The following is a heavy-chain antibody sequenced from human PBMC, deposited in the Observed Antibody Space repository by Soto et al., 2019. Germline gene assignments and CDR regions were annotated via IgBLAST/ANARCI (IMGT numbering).Heavy chain of an antibody. D-gene: IGHD3-3*01. Sequence: SETLSLTCTVSGGSISSGGYYWSWIRQHPGKGLEWIGYIYYSGSTYYNPSLKSRVTISVDTSKNQFSLKLSSVTAADTAVYYCARGVTTIFGVVSPPTSTYYMDVWGKGTTVTVSS. CDR2: IYYSGST. V-gene: IGHV4-31*03. J-gene: IGHJ6*03. CDR1: GGSISSGGYY. CDR3: ARGVTTIFGVVSPPTSTYYMDV.